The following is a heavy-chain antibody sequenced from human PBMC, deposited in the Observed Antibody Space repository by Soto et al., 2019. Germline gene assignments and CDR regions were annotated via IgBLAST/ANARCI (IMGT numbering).Heavy chain of an antibody. CDR3: ASNRRDFWSGYYEAY. CDR1: SGSISSSNW. D-gene: IGHD3-3*01. Sequence: QVQLHESGPGLVKPSGTLSLTCAVSSGSISSSNWWSWVRQPPGKGLEWIGEIYHSGSTNYNPSLKSRVTISVDKSKNQFSLKLSSVTAADTAVYYCASNRRDFWSGYYEAYWGQGTLVTVSS. CDR2: IYHSGST. J-gene: IGHJ4*02. V-gene: IGHV4-4*02.